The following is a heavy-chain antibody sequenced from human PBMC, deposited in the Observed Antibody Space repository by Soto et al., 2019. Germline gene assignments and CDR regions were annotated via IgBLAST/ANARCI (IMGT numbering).Heavy chain of an antibody. CDR2: ISGSGGST. CDR1: GFTFSSYA. J-gene: IGHJ4*02. Sequence: EVQLLESGGGLVQPGGSLRLSCAASGFTFSSYAMSWVRQAPGKGLEWVSAISGSGGSTYYADSVKGRFTISRDNSKNTLYLQMNGLRAEDTAVYYCAKDLAYSSSSGGGGYWGQGTLVTVSS. CDR3: AKDLAYSSSSGGGGY. V-gene: IGHV3-23*01. D-gene: IGHD6-6*01.